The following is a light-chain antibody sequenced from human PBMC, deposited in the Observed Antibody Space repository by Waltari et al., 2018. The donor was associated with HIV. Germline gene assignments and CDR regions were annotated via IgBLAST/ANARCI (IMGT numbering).Light chain of an antibody. J-gene: IGKJ2*01. CDR2: DAS. V-gene: IGKV3-15*01. Sequence: EIVMTQSPATLSVSPGERATLPCRASQSISSDLAWYQQRPGQAPRLLIYDASTRATGIPARFSGSGSGTEFTLIISSLQSDDFAGYYCQQYINWPPYTFGQGTKLEIK. CDR1: QSISSD. CDR3: QQYINWPPYT.